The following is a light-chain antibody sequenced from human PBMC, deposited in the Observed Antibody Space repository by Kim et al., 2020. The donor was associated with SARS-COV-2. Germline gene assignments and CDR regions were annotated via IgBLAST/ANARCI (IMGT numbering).Light chain of an antibody. V-gene: IGKV3D-15*01. J-gene: IGKJ2*01. CDR1: QRVSSN. Sequence: SGSQGERATLSCRASQRVSSNLAWYQKKPGQAPRLVIYGASTRAAGVPARFSGSVSGAEFTLTISNLQPEDCAVYYCQQYNKWMHTFGQGTKVEI. CDR3: QQYNKWMHT. CDR2: GAS.